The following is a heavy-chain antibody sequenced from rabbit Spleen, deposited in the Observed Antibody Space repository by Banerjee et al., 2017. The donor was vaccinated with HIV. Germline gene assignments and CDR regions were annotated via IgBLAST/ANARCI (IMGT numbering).Heavy chain of an antibody. CDR3: ARDTNNNWGDWDL. Sequence: DLVESGGGLVQPGGSLKLSCKASGFDFSTYGVSWVRQAPGKGLEWIGYIDPIFGTTSYASWVNGRFTISSDNAQNTVDLQMNSLTAADTATYFCARDTNNNWGDWDLWGPGTLVTVS. V-gene: IGHV1S8*01. D-gene: IGHD2-1*01. CDR2: IDPIFGTT. CDR1: GFDFSTYG. J-gene: IGHJ6*01.